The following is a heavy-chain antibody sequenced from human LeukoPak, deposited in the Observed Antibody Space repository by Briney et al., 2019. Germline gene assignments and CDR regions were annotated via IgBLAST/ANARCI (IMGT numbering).Heavy chain of an antibody. CDR2: ISDSGDYT. D-gene: IGHD2-8*01. V-gene: IGHV3-23*01. J-gene: IGHJ4*02. CDR1: GFTFSSDA. Sequence: GGSLRLSCAGPGFTFSSDAMSWVRQAPGKGLEWVSAISDSGDYTYYADSVKGRFTISRDNSKNTLYLHVNSLRAEDTAVYYCAKDTFIGKYCTSGVCSPFDYWGQGTLVTVSS. CDR3: AKDTFIGKYCTSGVCSPFDY.